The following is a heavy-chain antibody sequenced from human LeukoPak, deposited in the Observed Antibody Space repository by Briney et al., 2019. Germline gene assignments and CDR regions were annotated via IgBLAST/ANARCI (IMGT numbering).Heavy chain of an antibody. J-gene: IGHJ4*02. CDR1: GFTVSTNY. CDR3: ARGYSSSWTIDY. Sequence: PGGSLRLSCVASGFTVSTNYMSWVRQAPGKGLEWVSVIYSGGSTYYADSVKGRFTTSRDKSKNTLYLQMNSLRAEDTAVYYCARGYSSSWTIDYWGQGTLVTVSS. V-gene: IGHV3-53*01. CDR2: IYSGGST. D-gene: IGHD6-13*01.